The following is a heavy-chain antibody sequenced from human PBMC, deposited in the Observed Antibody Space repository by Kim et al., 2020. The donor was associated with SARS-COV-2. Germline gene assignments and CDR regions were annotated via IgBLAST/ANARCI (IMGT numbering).Heavy chain of an antibody. Sequence: SETLSLTCAVSGGSISSSNWWSWVRQPPGKGLEWIGEIYHSGSTNYNPSLKSRVTISVDKSKNQFSLKLSSVTAADTAVYYCARVGYYDFWSGYYYYGMDVWGQGTTVTVSS. J-gene: IGHJ6*02. CDR3: ARVGYYDFWSGYYYYGMDV. V-gene: IGHV4-4*02. CDR2: IYHSGST. CDR1: GGSISSSNW. D-gene: IGHD3-3*01.